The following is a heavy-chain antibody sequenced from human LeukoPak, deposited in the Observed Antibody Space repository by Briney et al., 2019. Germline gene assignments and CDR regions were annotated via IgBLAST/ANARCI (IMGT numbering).Heavy chain of an antibody. CDR3: ARGPRSSWSPGWFDP. Sequence: ASVKVSCKASGYTFTNYDINWVRQASGQGLEWMGWMNPNSGNTGYAQKFQGRVTMTRNTPISTAYMELSSLTSDDTAVYYCARGPRSSWSPGWFDPWGQGTLVTVSS. J-gene: IGHJ5*02. D-gene: IGHD6-13*01. CDR1: GYTFTNYD. V-gene: IGHV1-8*01. CDR2: MNPNSGNT.